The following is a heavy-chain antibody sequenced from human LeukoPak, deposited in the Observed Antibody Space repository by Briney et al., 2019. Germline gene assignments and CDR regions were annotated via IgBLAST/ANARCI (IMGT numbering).Heavy chain of an antibody. D-gene: IGHD3-16*01. CDR1: GFTFSSYA. J-gene: IGHJ6*03. CDR3: AKLGGEELHNYYVAV. V-gene: IGHV3-23*01. Sequence: GGSLRLSCAASGFTFSSYAMSWVRQAPGKGLEWVSVIIFSGVMTYYANFAKGRFTISTDNTKNTLYLQMSSLRAENTAVYYCAKLGGEELHNYYVAVCGKGTTVAVSS. CDR2: IIFSGVMT.